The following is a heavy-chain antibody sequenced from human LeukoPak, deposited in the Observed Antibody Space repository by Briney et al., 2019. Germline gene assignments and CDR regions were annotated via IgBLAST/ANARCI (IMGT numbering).Heavy chain of an antibody. CDR3: ARTEVGPFDP. D-gene: IGHD3-16*01. CDR1: GFTFSHYE. V-gene: IGHV3-48*03. J-gene: IGHJ5*02. Sequence: PGGSLRLSCIGSGFTFSHYEMNWVRQAPGKGLEWVSYISSSGGTIYYADSVKGRFTISGDNAKNSLYLQVNSLRAEDTAVYYWARTEVGPFDPLGQGTLVTVSS. CDR2: ISSSGGTI.